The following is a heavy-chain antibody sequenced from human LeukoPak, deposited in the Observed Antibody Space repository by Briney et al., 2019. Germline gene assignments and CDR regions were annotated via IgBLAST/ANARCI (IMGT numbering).Heavy chain of an antibody. Sequence: PGGSLRLSCAASGFTFSDYYMSWIRQAPGKGLEWVSYISSSGSTIYYADSVKGRFTISRDNAKNSLYLQMNSLRAEDTAGYYCARAASKGITGTAPVGSWGQGTLVTVSS. D-gene: IGHD1-20*01. V-gene: IGHV3-11*04. J-gene: IGHJ4*02. CDR3: ARAASKGITGTAPVGS. CDR1: GFTFSDYY. CDR2: ISSSGSTI.